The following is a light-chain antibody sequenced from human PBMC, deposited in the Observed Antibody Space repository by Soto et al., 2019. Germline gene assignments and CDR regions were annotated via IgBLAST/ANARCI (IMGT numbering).Light chain of an antibody. V-gene: IGLV2-11*01. J-gene: IGLJ1*01. CDR3: SSYFCSYSSV. Sequence: QSALTQPRSVSGSPGQSVTISCTGTSSDVGGYDSVSWYQQQPGKAPKLLIYDVTKRPSGVPNRFSGSKSGNTASLTISGLLAEDQADYSCSSYFCSYSSVFRTGTKVTLL. CDR1: SSDVGGYDS. CDR2: DVT.